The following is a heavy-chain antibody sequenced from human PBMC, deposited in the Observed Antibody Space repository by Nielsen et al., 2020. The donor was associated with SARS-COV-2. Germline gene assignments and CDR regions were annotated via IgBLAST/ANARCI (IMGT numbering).Heavy chain of an antibody. Sequence: GESLKISCAASGFTFSSYAMHWVRQAPGKGLEWVAVISYDGSNKYYADSVKGRFTISRDNSKNTLYLQMNSLGAEDTAVYYCARVNYYDSSGYYPLGYWGQGTLVTVSS. CDR2: ISYDGSNK. V-gene: IGHV3-30-3*01. CDR1: GFTFSSYA. D-gene: IGHD3-22*01. J-gene: IGHJ4*02. CDR3: ARVNYYDSSGYYPLGY.